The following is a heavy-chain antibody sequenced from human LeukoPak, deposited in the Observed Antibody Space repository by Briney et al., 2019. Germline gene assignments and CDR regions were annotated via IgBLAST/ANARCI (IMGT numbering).Heavy chain of an antibody. D-gene: IGHD3-22*01. CDR1: GFTFSSYG. Sequence: GGSLRLSCAASGFTFSSYGMHWVRQAPGKGLEWVAVISYDGTNKFYGGSVKGRFTISRDNSKNTLFLQMNSLRPEDTAVYYCASSGSAGHFHYWGQGTLVTVSS. J-gene: IGHJ4*02. CDR2: ISYDGTNK. V-gene: IGHV3-30*03. CDR3: ASSGSAGHFHY.